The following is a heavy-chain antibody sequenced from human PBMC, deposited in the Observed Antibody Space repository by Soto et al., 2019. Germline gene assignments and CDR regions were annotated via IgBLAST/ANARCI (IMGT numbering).Heavy chain of an antibody. V-gene: IGHV1-2*02. D-gene: IGHD1-7*01. CDR1: GYTFTDYY. CDR3: ARKLELRGSYYYYYDMDV. J-gene: IGHJ6*02. CDR2: INPNSGGT. Sequence: SGYTFTDYYMHWVRQAPGQGLEWMGWINPNSGGTNYAQKFQGRVTMTRDTSISTAYMELSRLRSDDTAVYYCARKLELRGSYYYYYDMDVWGQGTTVTVSS.